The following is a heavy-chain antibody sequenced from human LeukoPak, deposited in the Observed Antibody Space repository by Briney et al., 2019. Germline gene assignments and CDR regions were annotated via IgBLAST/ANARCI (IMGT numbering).Heavy chain of an antibody. D-gene: IGHD2-2*02. V-gene: IGHV4-34*01. Sequence: PSETLSLTCAVYGGSFSGYYWSWIRQPPGKGLEWIGEINHSGSTNYNPSLKSRVTISVDTSKNQFSLKLSSVTAADTAVYYCARAYCSSTSCYTDAFDIRGQGTMVTVSS. CDR3: ARAYCSSTSCYTDAFDI. CDR1: GGSFSGYY. J-gene: IGHJ3*02. CDR2: INHSGST.